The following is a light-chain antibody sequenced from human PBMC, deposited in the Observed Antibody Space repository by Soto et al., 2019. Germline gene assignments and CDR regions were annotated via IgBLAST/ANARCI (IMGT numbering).Light chain of an antibody. CDR1: QSISSH. V-gene: IGKV1-39*01. J-gene: IGKJ5*01. CDR2: TAS. CDR3: QQSYSTPIS. Sequence: DIRITQSPSSLSASVGDTVTITCRASQSISSHLNWYQQKPGKAPNLLMYTASNLQSGVPSRFSSSGSGTDFTLTISSLQPEDFATYYCQQSYSTPISFGQGTRLDIK.